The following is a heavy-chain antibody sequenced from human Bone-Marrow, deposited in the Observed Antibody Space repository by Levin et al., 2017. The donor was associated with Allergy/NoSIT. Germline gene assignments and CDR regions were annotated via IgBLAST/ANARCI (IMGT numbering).Heavy chain of an antibody. J-gene: IGHJ4*02. V-gene: IGHV3-11*05. CDR2: ISSSSSYT. D-gene: IGHD3-9*01. Sequence: PGGSLRLSCAASGFTFSDYYMSWIRQAPGKGLECVSYISSSSSYTKYADSVKGRFTISRDNAKNSLYLQMNSLRAEDTAGYYCARDPEEHTLLRYFDYWGQGTLVTVSS. CDR1: GFTFSDYY. CDR3: ARDPEEHTLLRYFDY.